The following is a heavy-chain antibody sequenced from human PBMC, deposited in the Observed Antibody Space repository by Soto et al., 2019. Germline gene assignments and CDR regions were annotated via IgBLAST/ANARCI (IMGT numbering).Heavy chain of an antibody. CDR1: GFTFDYYW. D-gene: IGHD6-19*01. CDR3: VRDLGSSDQDP. V-gene: IGHV3-74*01. CDR2: VHSGGTTT. Sequence: GSLRLSCASSGFTFDYYWMHWVRQAPGKGLVWVSRVHSGGTTTTYADSVKGRFTISRDNARNTVSLQMSSLRAEDTAIYYGVRDLGSSDQDPWGKGTLFTTSS. J-gene: IGHJ5*02.